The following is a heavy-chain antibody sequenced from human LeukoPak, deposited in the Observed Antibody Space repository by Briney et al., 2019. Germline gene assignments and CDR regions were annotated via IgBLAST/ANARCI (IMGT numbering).Heavy chain of an antibody. CDR1: GFSFNTYT. D-gene: IGHD2-8*01. J-gene: IGHJ4*02. V-gene: IGHV3-48*04. CDR3: MRDAPGSNTGDY. CDR2: INDRGSTI. Sequence: GGSLRLSCLASGFSFNTYTMNWVRQAPGKGLEWVSYINDRGSTIYYADSVKGRFTISRDDAKNSLYLQMNSLRAEDTAVYFCMRDAPGSNTGDYWGQGTLVTVSS.